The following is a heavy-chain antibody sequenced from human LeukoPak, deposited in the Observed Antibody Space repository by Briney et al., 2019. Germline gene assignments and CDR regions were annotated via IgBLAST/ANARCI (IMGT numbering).Heavy chain of an antibody. J-gene: IGHJ5*02. V-gene: IGHV4-30-4*01. CDR3: ARSTVTSHWFDP. CDR2: IYYSAIT. Sequence: SQTLSLTCTVSGGSISSGDYYWSWTRQPPGKGLEWIGYIYYSAITYHNPSLKSRVTISVDTSENQFSLKLTSVTAADTAVYYCARSTVTSHWFDPWGQGTLVTVSS. CDR1: GGSISSGDYY. D-gene: IGHD4-17*01.